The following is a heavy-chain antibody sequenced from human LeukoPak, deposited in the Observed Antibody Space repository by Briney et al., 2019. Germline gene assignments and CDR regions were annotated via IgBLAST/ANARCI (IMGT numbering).Heavy chain of an antibody. Sequence: GGSLRLSCAASGFTFSSYAMSWVRQAPGKGLEWVSAISGSGGSTYYADSVKGRFTISRDNSKNTLYLQMNSLRAEDTAVYYCANSTTGTTWGEFDPWGQGTLVTVSS. J-gene: IGHJ5*02. CDR2: ISGSGGST. CDR3: ANSTTGTTWGEFDP. V-gene: IGHV3-23*01. D-gene: IGHD1-1*01. CDR1: GFTFSSYA.